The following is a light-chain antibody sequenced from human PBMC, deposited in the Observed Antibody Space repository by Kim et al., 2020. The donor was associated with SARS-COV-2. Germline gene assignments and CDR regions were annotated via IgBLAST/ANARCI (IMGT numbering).Light chain of an antibody. Sequence: GDRVTITCRASQSINIWLAWYQQKPEKAPNLLIYDASNLETGVPSRFSGSGSGTQFTLTISSLQPDDFATYYCQEYKSDSWTFGQGTKVDIK. CDR1: QSINIW. V-gene: IGKV1-5*01. CDR2: DAS. CDR3: QEYKSDSWT. J-gene: IGKJ1*01.